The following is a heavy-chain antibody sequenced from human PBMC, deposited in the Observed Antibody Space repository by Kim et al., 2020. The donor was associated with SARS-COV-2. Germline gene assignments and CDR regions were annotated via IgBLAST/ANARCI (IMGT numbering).Heavy chain of an antibody. CDR1: GYTFTGYY. CDR3: AREVSRSSTTYFDY. J-gene: IGHJ4*02. Sequence: ASVKVSCKPSGYTFTGYYMHWVRQAPGQGLEWMGRINPNTGDTNYAQKFKGRVTMTRDTSISTAYMDISRLTSDDTVVYYCAREVSRSSTTYFDYWGQGTLVTVSS. D-gene: IGHD4-4*01. CDR2: INPNTGDT. V-gene: IGHV1-2*05.